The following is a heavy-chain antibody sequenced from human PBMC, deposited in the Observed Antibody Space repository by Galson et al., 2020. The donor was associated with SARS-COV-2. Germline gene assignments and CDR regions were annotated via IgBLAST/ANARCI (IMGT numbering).Heavy chain of an antibody. J-gene: IGHJ3*02. CDR2: ISHDGRIQ. CDR3: TRDVSGGASDI. D-gene: IGHD1-26*01. CDR1: GFTFTNYA. V-gene: IGHV3-30*04. Sequence: GGSLRLSCAASGFTFTNYAMHWVRQAPGKGLEWLTVISHDGRIQVYTDSVKGRFTISRDNSGNMVFLQIVSLRPDDTALYYCTRDVSGGASDIWGQGTMVTVSS.